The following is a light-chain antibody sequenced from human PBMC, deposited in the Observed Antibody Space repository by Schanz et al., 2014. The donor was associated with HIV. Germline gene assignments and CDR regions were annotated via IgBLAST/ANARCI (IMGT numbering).Light chain of an antibody. Sequence: ETVLTQSPGSLSLSPGERATLSCRASQSVSTNSLVWYQQKPGQAPRLLIYDASNRATGIPDRFSGSGSGTDFTLTISSLQPEDFAVYYCHHYGDSRGTFGGGTEVDI. CDR3: HHYGDSRGT. CDR2: DAS. CDR1: QSVSTNS. V-gene: IGKV3-20*01. J-gene: IGKJ4*02.